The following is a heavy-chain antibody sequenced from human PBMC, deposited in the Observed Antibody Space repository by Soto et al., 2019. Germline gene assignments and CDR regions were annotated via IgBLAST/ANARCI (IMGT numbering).Heavy chain of an antibody. CDR2: IYWNDDK. V-gene: IGHV2-5*01. D-gene: IGHD6-19*01. Sequence: SGCTEVSRRRARTVTCILSGLSLRTSGGGVGWIRQPPGKALEWLGFIYWNDDKRYSPSLKSRLTITKDTSKNQVVLTMTNMDPVDTATYYCAKSGSSGWYGWFDPWGQGTLVTVSS. CDR3: AKSGSSGWYGWFDP. J-gene: IGHJ5*02. CDR1: GLSLRTSGGG.